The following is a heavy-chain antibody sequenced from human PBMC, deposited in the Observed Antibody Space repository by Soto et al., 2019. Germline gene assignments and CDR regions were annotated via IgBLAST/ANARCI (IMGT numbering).Heavy chain of an antibody. Sequence: QVQLVQSGAEVKKPGASVKVSCKASGYTFTSYDINWVRQATGQGLEWMGWMNPNSGNTGDAQNSQGSVTIHINTSISTAYMELSSLRSEDTAVYYCARGLGIGSNWFDPWGQGTLVTVSS. CDR2: MNPNSGNT. V-gene: IGHV1-8*01. CDR3: ARGLGIGSNWFDP. D-gene: IGHD2-21*01. CDR1: GYTFTSYD. J-gene: IGHJ5*02.